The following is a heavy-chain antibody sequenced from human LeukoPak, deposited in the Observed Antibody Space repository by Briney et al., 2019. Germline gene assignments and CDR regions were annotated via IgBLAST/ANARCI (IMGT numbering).Heavy chain of an antibody. CDR3: AVAGKRVYFDY. V-gene: IGHV3-74*01. Sequence: GGSLRLSCAASGFTFSSYWMHWVRQAPGKGLVWVSRINSEGSSTSYADSVKGRFTISRDNAQNTLSLQMNSLRAEDTAVYYCAVAGKRVYFDYWGQGTLVTVSS. CDR2: INSEGSST. CDR1: GFTFSSYW. J-gene: IGHJ4*02. D-gene: IGHD6-19*01.